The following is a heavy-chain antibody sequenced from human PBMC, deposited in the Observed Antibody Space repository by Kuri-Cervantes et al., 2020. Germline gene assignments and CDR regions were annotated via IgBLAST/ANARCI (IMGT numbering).Heavy chain of an antibody. J-gene: IGHJ4*02. CDR3: ARDPGSRWLPFDY. CDR1: GFTFSSYA. V-gene: IGHV3-30-3*01. Sequence: GESLKISCAASGFTFSSYAMHWVRQAPGKGLEWVAVISYDGSNKYYADSVKGRFTISRDNAKNSLYLQMNSLRGEDTAVYYCARDPGSRWLPFDYWGQGTLVTVSS. D-gene: IGHD6-19*01. CDR2: ISYDGSNK.